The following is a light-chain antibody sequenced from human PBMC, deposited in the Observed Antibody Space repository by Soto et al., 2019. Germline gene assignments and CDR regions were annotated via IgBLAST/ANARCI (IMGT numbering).Light chain of an antibody. CDR2: DAS. J-gene: IGKJ1*01. Sequence: EIVMTQSPATLSISPGERATLSCWASQSIGSNLAWYQQRPGQGPRLLIYDASTRATGIPARFSGSGSGTDFTLTISSLQSEGFAVYYCQQYNNWLRWTFGQGTKVEIK. CDR3: QQYNNWLRWT. CDR1: QSIGSN. V-gene: IGKV3-15*01.